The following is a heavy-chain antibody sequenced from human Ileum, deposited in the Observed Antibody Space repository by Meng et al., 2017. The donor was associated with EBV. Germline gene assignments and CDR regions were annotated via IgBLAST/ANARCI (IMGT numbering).Heavy chain of an antibody. J-gene: IGHJ4*02. CDR1: GYTFTTYG. Sequence: QVQLVQSGSELKKLGASVRISCKASGYTFTTYGMNWVRQAPGQGLEWMGWINTNTGKPTYAQGLTGRFVFSLDTSVSTAYLQISSLKAEDTAVYYCARDSEAADYWGQGTLSPSPQ. CDR2: INTNTGKP. V-gene: IGHV7-4-1*02. CDR3: ARDSEAADY. D-gene: IGHD6-25*01.